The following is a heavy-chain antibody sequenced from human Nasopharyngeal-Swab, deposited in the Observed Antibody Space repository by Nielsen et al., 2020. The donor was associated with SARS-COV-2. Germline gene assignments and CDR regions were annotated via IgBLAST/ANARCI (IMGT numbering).Heavy chain of an antibody. J-gene: IGHJ5*02. V-gene: IGHV3-11*04. CDR2: TSSNGSTI. Sequence: WIRQPPGNGLAWVSSTSSNGSTIYYADSVKGRFTISRDNAKNSLYLQMNSLRAEDTAVYYCARDGRQLVQLKKVNGFDPWGQGTLVTVSS. CDR3: ARDGRQLVQLKKVNGFDP. D-gene: IGHD6-13*01.